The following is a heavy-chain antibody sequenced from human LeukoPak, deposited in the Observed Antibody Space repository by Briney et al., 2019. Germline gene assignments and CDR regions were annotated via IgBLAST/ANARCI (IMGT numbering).Heavy chain of an antibody. CDR1: GGSISSYY. CDR3: ARRRYNYDY. Sequence: SETLSLTCTVSGGSISSYYMSWIRQPPGKGLEWIGYIYYSGNTIYNPSLKSRVTISIDTSKNQFSLKLSSVTAADTAVYYCARRRYNYDYWGQGTLVTVSS. CDR2: IYYSGNT. J-gene: IGHJ4*02. V-gene: IGHV4-59*01. D-gene: IGHD5-18*01.